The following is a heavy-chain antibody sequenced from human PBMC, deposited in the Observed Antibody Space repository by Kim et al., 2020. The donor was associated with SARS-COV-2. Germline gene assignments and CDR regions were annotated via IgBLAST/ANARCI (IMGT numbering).Heavy chain of an antibody. CDR3: AKDVPLTGGALHI. D-gene: IGHD3-10*01. J-gene: IGHJ3*02. V-gene: IGHV3-15*01. Sequence: DYGASVKDRFTISRDDSKATVFLQMSSLKSEDTAVYYCAKDVPLTGGALHICGQGTMVTVSS.